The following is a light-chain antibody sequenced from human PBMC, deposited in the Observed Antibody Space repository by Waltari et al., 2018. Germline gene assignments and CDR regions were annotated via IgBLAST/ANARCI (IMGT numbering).Light chain of an antibody. J-gene: IGKJ1*01. Sequence: IQMSQSPSSLSASVGDRVTITCRASQGISSYLNWYQQKPGKAPKLLIYYANSLASGVPSRFSGSGSGTEFTLTISSLQPEDFATYYCQQGNSYTWTFGQGTKVEIK. CDR2: YAN. V-gene: IGKV1-13*02. CDR1: QGISSY. CDR3: QQGNSYTWT.